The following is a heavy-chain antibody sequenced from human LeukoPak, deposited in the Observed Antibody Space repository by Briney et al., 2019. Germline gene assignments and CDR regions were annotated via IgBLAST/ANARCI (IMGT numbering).Heavy chain of an antibody. CDR2: ISVSGGDT. Sequence: GGSLRLSCAAFGFTFSTYAMSWVRQAPGKGLGWVSAISVSGGDTFYADSVRGRLTISRDNSMNTLYLQMNSLRAEDTAMYYCAKHSGNYFFDHWGQGTLVTVSA. CDR3: AKHSGNYFFDH. CDR1: GFTFSTYA. J-gene: IGHJ4*02. V-gene: IGHV3-23*01. D-gene: IGHD1-26*01.